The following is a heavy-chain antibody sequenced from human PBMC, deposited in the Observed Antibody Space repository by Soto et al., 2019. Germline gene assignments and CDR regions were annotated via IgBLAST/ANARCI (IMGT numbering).Heavy chain of an antibody. CDR1: GFTFRSYS. D-gene: IGHD6-13*01. CDR2: ISISSRTI. V-gene: IGHV3-48*02. J-gene: IGHJ5*02. CDR3: ARDNGIAGSFDP. Sequence: GGSLRLSCTASGFTFRSYSMNWVRQPPGKGLEWVSYISISSRTIYYADSVKGRFTISRDDAKNSLYLQMNSLRDEDTSVYYCARDNGIAGSFDPWGQGTLVTVSS.